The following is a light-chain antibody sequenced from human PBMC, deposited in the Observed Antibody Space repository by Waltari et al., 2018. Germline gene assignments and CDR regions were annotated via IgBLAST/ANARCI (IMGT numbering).Light chain of an antibody. J-gene: IGKJ1*01. CDR3: MQALQTPWT. V-gene: IGKV2-28*01. CDR2: LGS. Sequence: DIVMTQSPLSLPVTPGEPASISCRSSQSLLHSNGYNYLDWYLQKPGQSPQPLIYLGSSRASGVPDRFSGSGSGTDFTLKISRVEAEDVGVYYCMQALQTPWTFGQGTKVEIK. CDR1: QSLLHSNGYNY.